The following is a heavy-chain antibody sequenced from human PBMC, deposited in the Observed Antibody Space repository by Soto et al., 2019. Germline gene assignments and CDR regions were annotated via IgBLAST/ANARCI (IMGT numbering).Heavy chain of an antibody. CDR1: GDTFSTYP. Sequence: QVQLVQSGAEVKKPGSSVKVSCKSSGDTFSTYPITWLRQAPGQGLEWVGRIIPILDITDSAQKFQGRVTNAADKSTNTANRELSSLRAEVTAVYYGTGAAESVDSQSAFDIWGQGTMVTVSS. CDR2: IIPILDIT. CDR3: TGAAESVDSQSAFDI. V-gene: IGHV1-69*02. J-gene: IGHJ3*02. D-gene: IGHD2-21*01.